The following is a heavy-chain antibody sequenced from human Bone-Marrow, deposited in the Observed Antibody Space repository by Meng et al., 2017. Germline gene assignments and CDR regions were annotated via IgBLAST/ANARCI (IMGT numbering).Heavy chain of an antibody. CDR2: ISYDGSNK. V-gene: IGHV3-30*04. D-gene: IGHD6-19*01. CDR3: ARDFVAVAGPGLPYYFDY. Sequence: GESLKISCAASGFTFSSYAMHWVRQAPGKGLEWVAVISYDGSNKYYADSVKGRFTISRDNSKNTLYLQMNSLRDEDTAVYYCARDFVAVAGPGLPYYFDYWGQGTLVTVSS. CDR1: GFTFSSYA. J-gene: IGHJ4*02.